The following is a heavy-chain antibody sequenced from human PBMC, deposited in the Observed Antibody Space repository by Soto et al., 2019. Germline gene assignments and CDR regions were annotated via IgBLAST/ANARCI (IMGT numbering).Heavy chain of an antibody. V-gene: IGHV3-23*01. D-gene: IGHD6-19*01. CDR2: ISGSGGST. CDR1: GFTFSSYA. CDR3: EKVGWCGQWLVLEGEYFQH. J-gene: IGHJ1*01. Sequence: EVQLLESGGGLVQPGGSLRLSCAASGFTFSSYAMSWVRQAPGKGLEWVSGISGSGGSTYYADSVKGRFTVSRDDSKNTLYLLMNSMRADATSLYYCEKVGWCGQWLVLEGEYFQHWGQGTLVTVSS.